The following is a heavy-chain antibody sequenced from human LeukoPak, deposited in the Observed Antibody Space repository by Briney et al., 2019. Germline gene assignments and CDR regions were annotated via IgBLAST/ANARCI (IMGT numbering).Heavy chain of an antibody. D-gene: IGHD3-10*01. J-gene: IGHJ5*01. CDR1: DGSISSGYYY. CDR2: IYYSGTT. CDR3: ARQPKSCAPGIFITGKACWFDS. Sequence: SETLSLTCSVSDGSISSGYYYWAWIRQPPGKGPEWIGSIYYSGTTYPNSSLKSRVTISVDTSKNQFSLKLSSVTAADTAAYYCARQPKSCAPGIFITGKACWFDSWGQGTLVTVSP. V-gene: IGHV4-39*01.